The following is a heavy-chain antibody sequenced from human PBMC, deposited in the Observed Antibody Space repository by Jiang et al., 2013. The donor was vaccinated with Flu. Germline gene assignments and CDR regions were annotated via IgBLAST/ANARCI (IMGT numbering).Heavy chain of an antibody. V-gene: IGHV7-4-1*02. D-gene: IGHD3-9*01. CDR1: GYTFTSYA. J-gene: IGHJ4*02. CDR2: INTNTGNP. Sequence: QSGSELKKPGASVKVSCKASGYTFTSYAMNWVRQAPGQGLEWMGWINTNTGNPTYAQGFTGRFVFSLDTSVSTAYLQISSLKAEDTAVYYCARVVTPSRYDILTGSPIYFDYWGQGTPGHRLL. CDR3: ARVVTPSRYDILTGSPIYFDY.